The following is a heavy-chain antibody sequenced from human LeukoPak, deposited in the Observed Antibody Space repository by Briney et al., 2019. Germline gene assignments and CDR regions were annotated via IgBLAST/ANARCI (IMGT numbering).Heavy chain of an antibody. CDR2: LYSGGST. D-gene: IGHD3-22*01. CDR3: ARGDYYDSSGPLDY. Sequence: GGSLRLSCAASGFTVSSNYMSWVRQAPGKGLEWVSVLYSGGSTYYADSVKGRFTISRDNSKNTLYLQMNSLRAEDTAVYYCARGDYYDSSGPLDYWGQGTLVTVSS. CDR1: GFTVSSNY. J-gene: IGHJ4*02. V-gene: IGHV3-53*01.